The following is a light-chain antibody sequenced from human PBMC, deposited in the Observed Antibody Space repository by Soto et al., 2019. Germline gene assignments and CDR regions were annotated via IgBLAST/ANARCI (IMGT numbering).Light chain of an antibody. Sequence: QSVLTQPPSVSAAPGQKVTISCSGSSSNIGKNYESWNQQVPGSAPKLLIIEINNRRSGIADRFSGPKSGTSATLGITGLQTGDEADYYCGTWDSSLSVYVFGTGTKLTVL. V-gene: IGLV1-51*02. CDR1: SSNIGKNY. CDR2: EIN. J-gene: IGLJ1*01. CDR3: GTWDSSLSVYV.